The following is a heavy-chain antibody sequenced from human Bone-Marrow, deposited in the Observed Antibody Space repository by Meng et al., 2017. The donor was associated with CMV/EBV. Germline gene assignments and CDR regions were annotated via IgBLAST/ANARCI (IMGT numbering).Heavy chain of an antibody. Sequence: GGSLRLSCAASGFTFSSYWMSWVRQAPGKGLEWVANIKQDGSEKYYVDSVKGRFTISRDNAKNSLYLQMNSLRAEDTAVYYCARVLGGSYYAENWFDPWGQGPLVTGYS. CDR1: GFTFSSYW. CDR2: IKQDGSEK. CDR3: ARVLGGSYYAENWFDP. J-gene: IGHJ5*02. V-gene: IGHV3-7*01. D-gene: IGHD1-26*01.